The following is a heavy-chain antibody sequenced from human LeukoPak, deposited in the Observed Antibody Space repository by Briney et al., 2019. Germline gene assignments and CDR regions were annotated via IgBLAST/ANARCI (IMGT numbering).Heavy chain of an antibody. CDR1: GGSISSGGYY. J-gene: IGHJ4*02. V-gene: IGHV4-31*03. CDR2: IYYSGST. CDR3: ARGLSGSYWDF. D-gene: IGHD1-26*01. Sequence: SETLSLTCTVSGGSISSGGYYWSWIRQHPGKGLEWIGYIYYSGSTYYNPSLKSRVTISVDASKKQFFLKLTSVTAADTAVYYCARGLSGSYWDFWGQGTLVTVSS.